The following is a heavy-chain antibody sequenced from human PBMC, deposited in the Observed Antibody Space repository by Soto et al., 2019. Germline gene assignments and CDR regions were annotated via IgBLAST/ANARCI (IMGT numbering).Heavy chain of an antibody. CDR3: ARVTGTASGGYYYYYGMDV. CDR2: IYPGDSDT. D-gene: IGHD1-20*01. CDR1: GYSFTSYW. J-gene: IGHJ6*02. V-gene: IGHV5-51*01. Sequence: GESLKISCKGSGYSFTSYWIGWVRQMPGKGLEWMGIIYPGDSDTRYSPSFQGQVTISADKSISTAYLQWSSLKASDTAMYYCARVTGTASGGYYYYYGMDVWGQGTTVTVSS.